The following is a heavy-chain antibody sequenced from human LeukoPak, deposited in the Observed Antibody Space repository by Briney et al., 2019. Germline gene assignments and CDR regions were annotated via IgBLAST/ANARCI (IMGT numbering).Heavy chain of an antibody. Sequence: ASVRVSCKASGYSFADYYIHWVRQAPGQGLEWMGWINPNNGATNFAQKFQGRVTLTRDTSITTAYMDLSGVTSDDTAVYSCARGGNFCSGVSCYLSWSDPWGQGTLVTVSS. J-gene: IGHJ5*02. V-gene: IGHV1-2*02. D-gene: IGHD2-15*01. CDR1: GYSFADYY. CDR2: INPNNGAT. CDR3: ARGGNFCSGVSCYLSWSDP.